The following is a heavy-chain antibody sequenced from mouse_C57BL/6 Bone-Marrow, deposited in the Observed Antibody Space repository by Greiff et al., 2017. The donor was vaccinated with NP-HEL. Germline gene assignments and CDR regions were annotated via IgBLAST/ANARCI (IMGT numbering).Heavy chain of an antibody. CDR3: ARDTTADY. CDR2: ISGGGGNT. CDR1: GFTFSSYT. J-gene: IGHJ2*01. V-gene: IGHV5-9*01. D-gene: IGHD1-2*01. Sequence: EVKLMESGGGLVKPGGSLKLSCAASGFTFSSYTMSWVRQTPEKRLEWVATISGGGGNTYYPDSVKGRFTISRDNAKNTLYLQMSSLRSEDTALYYCARDTTADYWGQGTTLTVSS.